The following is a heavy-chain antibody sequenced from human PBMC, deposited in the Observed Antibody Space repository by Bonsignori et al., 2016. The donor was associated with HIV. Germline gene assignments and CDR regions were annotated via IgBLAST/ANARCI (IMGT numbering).Heavy chain of an antibody. D-gene: IGHD5-18*01. CDR2: IKQDGSEK. CDR3: AKYGYGYGRPLEY. Sequence: EVQLVESGGGLVQPGGSLRLSCAASGFTFSDSWMSWVRQAPGKGLECVANIKQDGSEKYCVDSVKGRFTISRDNAKNSLYLQLNSLRAEDTAVYYCAKYGYGYGRPLEYWGQGTLVTV. V-gene: IGHV3-7*01. J-gene: IGHJ4*02. CDR1: GFTFSDSW.